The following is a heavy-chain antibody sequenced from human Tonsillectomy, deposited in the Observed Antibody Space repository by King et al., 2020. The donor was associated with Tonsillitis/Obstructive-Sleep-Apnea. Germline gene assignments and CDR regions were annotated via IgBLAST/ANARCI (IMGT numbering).Heavy chain of an antibody. CDR1: GGTFSSYA. CDR3: AGEGITIFGVVTNPLAGAFDI. J-gene: IGHJ3*02. Sequence: VQLVESGAEVKKPGSSVKVSCKASGGTFSSYAISRVRQAPGQGLEWMGGIIPIFGTANYAQKFQGRVTITADDSTSTAYMELSSLRSEDTAVYYCAGEGITIFGVVTNPLAGAFDIWGQGTMVTVSS. CDR2: IIPIFGTA. D-gene: IGHD3-3*01. V-gene: IGHV1-69*01.